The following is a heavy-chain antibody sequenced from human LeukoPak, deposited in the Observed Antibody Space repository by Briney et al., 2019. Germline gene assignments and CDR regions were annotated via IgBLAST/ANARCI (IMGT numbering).Heavy chain of an antibody. V-gene: IGHV1-69*06. CDR3: ATRSHYDYGDEGGAFDI. CDR1: GGTFSSYA. Sequence: SVKVSCKASGGTFSSYAISWVRQAPGQGLEWMGGIIPIFGTANYAQKFQGRVTITADKSTSTAYMELSSLRSEDTAVYYCATRSHYDYGDEGGAFDIWGQGTMVTVSS. D-gene: IGHD4-17*01. CDR2: IIPIFGTA. J-gene: IGHJ3*02.